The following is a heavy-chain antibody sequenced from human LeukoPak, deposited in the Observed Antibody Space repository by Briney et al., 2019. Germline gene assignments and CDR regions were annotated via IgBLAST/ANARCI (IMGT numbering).Heavy chain of an antibody. CDR3: AKDGPDIAARRIPSFDF. CDR1: GFTFSSNG. CDR2: ISRDGSSQ. J-gene: IGHJ4*02. D-gene: IGHD6-6*01. V-gene: IGHV3-30*18. Sequence: PGGSLRLSCAASGFTFSSNGMHWVRQAPGKGLEWVAAISRDGSSQWYADSVKGRFTISRDNSKSTLYLQMNSLRAEDTAVFYCAKDGPDIAARRIPSFDFWGQGTLVTVSS.